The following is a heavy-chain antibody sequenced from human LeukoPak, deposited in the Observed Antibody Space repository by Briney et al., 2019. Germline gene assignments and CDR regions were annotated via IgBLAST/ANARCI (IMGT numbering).Heavy chain of an antibody. Sequence: ASVKVSCKASGYTXTDYGITWVRQAPGQGLEWMGWINTFNGNTNYAQNLQGRVTMTADTSATTAYMELRSLRFDDTAVFYCARDLGYCSTTGCYRNWFDPWGQGTLVTVSS. CDR3: ARDLGYCSTTGCYRNWFDP. D-gene: IGHD2-2*03. CDR1: GYTXTDYG. CDR2: INTFNGNT. V-gene: IGHV1-18*01. J-gene: IGHJ5*02.